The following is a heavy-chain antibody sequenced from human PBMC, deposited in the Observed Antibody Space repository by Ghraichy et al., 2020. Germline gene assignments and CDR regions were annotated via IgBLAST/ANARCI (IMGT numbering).Heavy chain of an antibody. CDR3: SKLYDRGSRTYYNFDC. CDR1: GFTLNNYI. V-gene: IGHV3-23*01. D-gene: IGHD3-10*01. J-gene: IGHJ4*02. CDR2: ITGSGDQT. Sequence: LSLTCAASGFTLNNYIMDWFRQAPVKGLEWVSSITGSGDQTLYADSVKGRFTISRDNSKGTLYLQMNSLRVEDAAVYFCSKLYDRGSRTYYNFDCWGQGTLVTVSS.